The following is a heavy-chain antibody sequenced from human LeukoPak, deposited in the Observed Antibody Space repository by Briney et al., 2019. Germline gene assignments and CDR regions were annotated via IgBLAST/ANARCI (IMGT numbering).Heavy chain of an antibody. Sequence: SETLSLTCAVSGGSISTYYWSWIRQPAGKGLEWIGRIYTSGSTNYNPSLKSRVTISVDTSKNQFSLKLSSVTAADTAVYYCASQFGRFLEWLGRYNWFDPWGQGTLVTVSS. CDR3: ASQFGRFLEWLGRYNWFDP. J-gene: IGHJ5*02. CDR2: IYTSGST. CDR1: GGSISTYY. V-gene: IGHV4-4*07. D-gene: IGHD3-3*01.